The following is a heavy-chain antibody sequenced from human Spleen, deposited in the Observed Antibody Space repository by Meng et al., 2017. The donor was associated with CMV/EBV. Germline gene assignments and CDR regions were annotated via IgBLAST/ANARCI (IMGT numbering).Heavy chain of an antibody. Sequence: LTCTVSGGSISSGGYFWSWIRHHPGKGLEWIGNIYYSGSTHYNPSLKSRVTISVDTSKNQFSLKLTSVTAADTAVYYCARSRYFDYWGQGTLVTVSS. V-gene: IGHV4-31*03. D-gene: IGHD6-25*01. CDR3: ARSRYFDY. CDR2: IYYSGST. CDR1: GGSISSGGYF. J-gene: IGHJ4*02.